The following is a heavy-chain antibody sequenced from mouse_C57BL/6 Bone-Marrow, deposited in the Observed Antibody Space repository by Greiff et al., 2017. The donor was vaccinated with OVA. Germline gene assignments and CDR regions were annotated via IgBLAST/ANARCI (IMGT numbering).Heavy chain of an antibody. V-gene: IGHV7-1*01. CDR3: ARARSYGYFDV. J-gene: IGHJ1*03. CDR2: SRNKANDYTT. CDR1: GFTFSDFY. Sequence: EVQLVESGGGLVQSGRSLRLSCATSGFTFSDFYMEWVRQAPGKGLEWIAASRNKANDYTTEYSASVKGRFIVSRDTSQSILYLQMNALRAEDTAIYYCARARSYGYFDVWGTGTTVTVSS.